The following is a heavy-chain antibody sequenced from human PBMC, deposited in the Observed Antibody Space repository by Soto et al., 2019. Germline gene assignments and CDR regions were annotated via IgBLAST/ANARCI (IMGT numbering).Heavy chain of an antibody. J-gene: IGHJ6*02. D-gene: IGHD2-2*03. Sequence: ASVKVSCKASGYTFTSYGISWVRQAPGQGLEWMGWISAYNGNTNYAQKLQGRVTMTTDTSTSTAYMELRSLRSDDTAVYYCARGVDIVVVPAAYHYGMDVWGQGTTVTVSS. CDR1: GYTFTSYG. CDR3: ARGVDIVVVPAAYHYGMDV. V-gene: IGHV1-18*04. CDR2: ISAYNGNT.